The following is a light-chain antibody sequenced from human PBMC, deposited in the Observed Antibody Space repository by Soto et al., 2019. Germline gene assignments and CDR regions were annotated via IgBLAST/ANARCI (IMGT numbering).Light chain of an antibody. Sequence: DIVMTQSPDSLAVSLGERATINCKSIQSVLSSSNNKNFLAWYQQKPGQSPKLLIYWASTRESGVPDRFSGSGSGTDFTLTISSLQAEDVAVYYCQQYYSIPFTFGQGTKLEIK. J-gene: IGKJ2*01. CDR3: QQYYSIPFT. V-gene: IGKV4-1*01. CDR2: WAS. CDR1: QSVLSSSNNKNF.